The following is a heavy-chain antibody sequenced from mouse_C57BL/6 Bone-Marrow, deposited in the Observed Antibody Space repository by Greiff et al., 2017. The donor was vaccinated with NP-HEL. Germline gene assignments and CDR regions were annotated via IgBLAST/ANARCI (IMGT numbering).Heavy chain of an antibody. CDR3: ARGAHYYGSSPYYFDY. V-gene: IGHV1-64*01. CDR2: IHPNSGST. D-gene: IGHD1-1*01. CDR1: GYTFTSYW. J-gene: IGHJ2*01. Sequence: VQLQQPGAELVKPGASVTLSCKASGYTFTSYWMHWVKQRPGQGLEWIGMIHPNSGSTNYNEKFKSKATLTVDNSSSTAYMQLSSLTSEDSAVYYWARGAHYYGSSPYYFDYWGQGTTLTVSS.